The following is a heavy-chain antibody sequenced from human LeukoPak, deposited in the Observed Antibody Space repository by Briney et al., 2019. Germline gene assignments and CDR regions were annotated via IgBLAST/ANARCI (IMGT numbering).Heavy chain of an antibody. CDR1: GYTFTSYG. V-gene: IGHV1-18*01. CDR3: ARRTQWEQTGGIWFDP. Sequence: ASVKVSCKASGYTFTSYGISWVRQAPGQGLERMGWISAYNGNTNYAQKLQGRVTMTTDTSTSTAYMELRSLRSGDAAVYYCARRTQWEQTGGIWFDPWGRGTLVTVSS. D-gene: IGHD7-27*01. CDR2: ISAYNGNT. J-gene: IGHJ5*02.